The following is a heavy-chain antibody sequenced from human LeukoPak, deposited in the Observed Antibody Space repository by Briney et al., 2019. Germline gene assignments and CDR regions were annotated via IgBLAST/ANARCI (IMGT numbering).Heavy chain of an antibody. D-gene: IGHD2-21*02. CDR3: AKTKVGTGLDALDI. V-gene: IGHV3-30-3*02. CDR1: GFTFNSYA. CDR2: ISYAGSNK. J-gene: IGHJ3*02. Sequence: GRSLRLSCAASGFTFNSYAMHWVRQAAGKGLEWVAIISYAGSNKFYADSVKGRFAISRDNSKNTLYLQMDSLRAEDTAVYYCAKTKVGTGLDALDIWGQGTMVTVSS.